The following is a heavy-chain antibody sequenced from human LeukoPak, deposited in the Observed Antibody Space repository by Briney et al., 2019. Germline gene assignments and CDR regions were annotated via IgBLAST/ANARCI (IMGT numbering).Heavy chain of an antibody. CDR1: GGSISSYY. D-gene: IGHD2/OR15-2a*01. J-gene: IGHJ4*02. Sequence: SETLSLTCTVSGGSISSYYWSWIRQPPGKGLEWIGYIYYSGSTNYNPSLKSRVTISVDTSKNQFSLKLSSETAADTAVYYCAREEYDYFDYWGQGTLVTVSS. CDR3: AREEYDYFDY. CDR2: IYYSGST. V-gene: IGHV4-59*01.